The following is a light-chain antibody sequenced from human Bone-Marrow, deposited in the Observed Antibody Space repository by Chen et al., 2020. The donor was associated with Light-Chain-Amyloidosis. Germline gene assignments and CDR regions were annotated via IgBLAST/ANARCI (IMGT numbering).Light chain of an antibody. Sequence: DIVLTQSPGTLTLYPGEGANLSCRASQTISSNYFTWYQQKFGQAPRLLIYGSSSRATCIPDRFTGSGSGTDFTLTINRLEPEDFAMYYCQQYGTSPLTFGGGTKVEIK. J-gene: IGKJ4*01. CDR3: QQYGTSPLT. CDR2: GSS. CDR1: QTISSNY. V-gene: IGKV3-20*01.